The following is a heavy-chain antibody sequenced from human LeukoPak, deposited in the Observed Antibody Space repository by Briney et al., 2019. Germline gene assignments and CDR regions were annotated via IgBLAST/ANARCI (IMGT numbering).Heavy chain of an antibody. D-gene: IGHD5-24*01. V-gene: IGHV3-7*05. Sequence: GVSLRLSCAASAFTFSNYWMTWVRQTPGKGLEWVANIKQDGSEKYYVDSVRGRFTISRDNAKNSLYLQMNSLRAEDTAVYYCARYGYSHYFDYWGQGTLVTVSS. CDR3: ARYGYSHYFDY. J-gene: IGHJ4*02. CDR1: AFTFSNYW. CDR2: IKQDGSEK.